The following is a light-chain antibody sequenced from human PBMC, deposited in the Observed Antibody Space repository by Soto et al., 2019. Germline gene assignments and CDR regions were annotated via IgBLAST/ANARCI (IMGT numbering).Light chain of an antibody. CDR1: QGISNF. CDR3: QEYYSFPHT. V-gene: IGKV1-16*02. Sequence: DIQMTQSPSSMTASVGDRVTITCRASQGISNFLAWFQQKPGKPPKSLIFAASSLQSEVPSKFRGSGSGTDFTLTIRSLQPDDVATYYCQEYYSFPHTFGGGTKVGIK. CDR2: AAS. J-gene: IGKJ4*01.